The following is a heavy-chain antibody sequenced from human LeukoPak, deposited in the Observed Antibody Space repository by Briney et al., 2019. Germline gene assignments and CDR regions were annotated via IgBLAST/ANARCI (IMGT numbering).Heavy chain of an antibody. CDR3: SRFYSSGWASGAFDI. J-gene: IGHJ3*02. CDR2: IRNKANGGTT. V-gene: IGHV3-49*04. Sequence: GGSLRLSCTTSGFTFSDYAVSWVRQAPGKGLEWIRFIRNKANGGTTEYAASVKGRFTISRDDSKTIAHLQMSSLKTEDTAVYYCSRFYSSGWASGAFDIWGQGTMVTVSS. CDR1: GFTFSDYA. D-gene: IGHD3-22*01.